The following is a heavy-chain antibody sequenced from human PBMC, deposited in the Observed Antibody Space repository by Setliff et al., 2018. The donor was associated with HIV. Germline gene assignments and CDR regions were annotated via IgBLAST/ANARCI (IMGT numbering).Heavy chain of an antibody. Sequence: ASVKVSCKVSGYALTELSMHWVRQAPGKGLEWMGGFDPEDGETIYAQKFQGRVTMTTHTSTNTAYMELRSLRSDDTAVYYCGRSETRDSRGLYYWGQGT. J-gene: IGHJ4*02. CDR1: GYALTELS. V-gene: IGHV1-24*01. CDR3: GRSETRDSRGLYY. D-gene: IGHD3-22*01. CDR2: FDPEDGET.